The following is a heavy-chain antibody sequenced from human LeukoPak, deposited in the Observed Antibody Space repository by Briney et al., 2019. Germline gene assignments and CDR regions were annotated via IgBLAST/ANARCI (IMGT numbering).Heavy chain of an antibody. D-gene: IGHD4-11*01. J-gene: IGHJ4*02. Sequence: PSETLSLTXTVYGGSFSGYYWSWIRQPPGKGLEWSGEINHSGSTNYNPSLKSRVTISVDTSKNQFSLKLSSVTAADTAVYYCARGPHGLYSSIDYWGQGTLVTVSS. CDR2: INHSGST. CDR1: GGSFSGYY. CDR3: ARGPHGLYSSIDY. V-gene: IGHV4-34*01.